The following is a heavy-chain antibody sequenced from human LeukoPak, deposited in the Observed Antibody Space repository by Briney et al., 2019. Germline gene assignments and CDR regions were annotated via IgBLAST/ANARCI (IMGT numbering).Heavy chain of an antibody. D-gene: IGHD3-10*01. CDR3: ARDRDGYFDY. CDR2: ISSSSSYI. Sequence: PGGSLRLSCAVSGFTFSSYTMNWVRQAPGKGLEWVSSISSSSSYIYYADSVKGRFTISRDNAKNSLYLQMNSLRAEDTAVYYCARDRDGYFDYWGQGTLVTVSS. CDR1: GFTFSSYT. J-gene: IGHJ4*02. V-gene: IGHV3-21*01.